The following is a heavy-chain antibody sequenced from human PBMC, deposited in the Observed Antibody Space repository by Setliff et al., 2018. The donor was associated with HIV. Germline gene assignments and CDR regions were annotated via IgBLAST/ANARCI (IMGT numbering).Heavy chain of an antibody. CDR1: GYTFTGYY. CDR3: ARALYYGDYEGRGDYYYYMDV. Sequence: ASVKVSCKASGYTFTGYYMHWVRQAPGQGLEWMGRINPNSGGSTSYAQKFQGRVTMTRDTSTSTVYMELSSLRSEDTAVYYCARALYYGDYEGRGDYYYYMDVWGKGTTVTVSS. D-gene: IGHD4-17*01. J-gene: IGHJ6*03. CDR2: INPNSGGST. V-gene: IGHV1-46*01.